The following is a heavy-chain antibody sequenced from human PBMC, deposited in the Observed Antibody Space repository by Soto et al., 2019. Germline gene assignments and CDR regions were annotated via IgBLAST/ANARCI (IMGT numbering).Heavy chain of an antibody. V-gene: IGHV3-30-3*01. D-gene: IGHD2-21*02. CDR3: ARSIVLVTALDY. Sequence: GGSLRLSCAASGFTFSSYPMHWVRQAPGKGLEWVAVISYDGSNKHYADSVKGRFTISRDSSKDTLYLQINSLKPDDSAVYYCARSIVLVTALDYWGQGTLVTVSS. J-gene: IGHJ4*02. CDR1: GFTFSSYP. CDR2: ISYDGSNK.